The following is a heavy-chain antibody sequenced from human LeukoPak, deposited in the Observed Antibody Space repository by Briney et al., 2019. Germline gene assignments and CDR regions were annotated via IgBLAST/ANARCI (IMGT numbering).Heavy chain of an antibody. CDR2: INSDGSIT. J-gene: IGHJ4*02. CDR1: GFTFSSYW. V-gene: IGHV3-74*01. D-gene: IGHD6-13*01. CDR3: LCPGTITSAGTGY. Sequence: GGSLRLSCAASGFTFSSYWMHWVRQAPGEGLVWVSRINSDGSITNYADSVKGRYTISRDNAKSTLYLQMNSLRAEDAAVCYCLCPGTITSAGTGYWGQGTLVTVSS.